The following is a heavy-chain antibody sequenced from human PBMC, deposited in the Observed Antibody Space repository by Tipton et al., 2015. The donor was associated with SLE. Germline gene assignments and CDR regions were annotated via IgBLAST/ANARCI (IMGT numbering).Heavy chain of an antibody. CDR1: SDSISSGGYY. CDR2: LYSGGSS. Sequence: TLSLTCTVSSDSISSGGYYWNWLRQPAGKGLEWIGLLYSGGSSDYNPSLKSRVTISVDTPKNQFSLRLTSVTATDTAVYFCARGTIASRPGYFDNWGQGMLVTVSS. CDR3: ARGTIASRPGYFDN. V-gene: IGHV4-61*02. D-gene: IGHD6-6*01. J-gene: IGHJ4*02.